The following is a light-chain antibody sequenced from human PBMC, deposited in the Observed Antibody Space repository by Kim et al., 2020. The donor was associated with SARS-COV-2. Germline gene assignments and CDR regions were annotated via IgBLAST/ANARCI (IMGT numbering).Light chain of an antibody. CDR1: TRDVSNYNR. Sequence: GQSTTISHHETTRDVSNYNRVSWTQQPPAPAPKLMIYEVGSRPSGVPDRFSGSESGNAASLTISGLQAEDEADYYCSSFTGSDTWVFGGGTKLTVL. V-gene: IGLV2-18*02. J-gene: IGLJ3*02. CDR3: SSFTGSDTWV. CDR2: EVG.